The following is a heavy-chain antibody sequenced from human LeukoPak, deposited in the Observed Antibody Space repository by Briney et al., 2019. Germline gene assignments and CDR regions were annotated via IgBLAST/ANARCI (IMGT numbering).Heavy chain of an antibody. CDR2: IWYDESNK. J-gene: IGHJ4*02. CDR1: GFTFSSYG. D-gene: IGHD1/OR15-1a*01. Sequence: GGSLRLSCAASGFTFSSYGMHWVRQAPGKGLEWVAVIWYDESNKYYADPVKGRFTISRDNSKNTLYLQMNSLRAEDTAVYYCTRGTLDYWGQGTLVTVSS. CDR3: TRGTLDY. V-gene: IGHV3-33*01.